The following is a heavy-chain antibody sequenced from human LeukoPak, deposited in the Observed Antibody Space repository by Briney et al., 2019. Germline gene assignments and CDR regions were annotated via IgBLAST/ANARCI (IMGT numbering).Heavy chain of an antibody. J-gene: IGHJ4*02. Sequence: ASVKVSCKASGGTFSSYAISWVRQAPGQGLEWMGGIIPIFGTANYAQKFQGRVTITADESTSTAYMELSSLRSEDTAVYYCARDDRAAGYYFDYWGQGTLVTVSS. V-gene: IGHV1-69*13. D-gene: IGHD6-13*01. CDR2: IIPIFGTA. CDR3: ARDDRAAGYYFDY. CDR1: GGTFSSYA.